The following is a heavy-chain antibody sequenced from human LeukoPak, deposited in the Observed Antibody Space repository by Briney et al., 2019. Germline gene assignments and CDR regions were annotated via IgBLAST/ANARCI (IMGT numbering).Heavy chain of an antibody. Sequence: ASVKVSCKASGYTFTGYYMHWVLQAPGQGLEWMGRINPNSGGTNYAQKFQGRVTMTRDTSISTAYMELSRLRSDDTAVYYCAKSRYSGNQRSAFDIWGQGTMVTVSS. J-gene: IGHJ3*02. CDR3: AKSRYSGNQRSAFDI. CDR1: GYTFTGYY. CDR2: INPNSGGT. V-gene: IGHV1-2*06. D-gene: IGHD1-26*01.